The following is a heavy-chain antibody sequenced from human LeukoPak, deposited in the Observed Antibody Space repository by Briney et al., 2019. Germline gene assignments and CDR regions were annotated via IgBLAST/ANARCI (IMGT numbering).Heavy chain of an antibody. CDR2: SRIKADGYIT. CDR3: VRGLNSFDL. V-gene: IGHV3-72*01. Sequence: GGSLRLSCVVSGFTFSDHYLDWVRQSPGRGLEWVGRSRIKADGYITQYAAPVKDRFTISRDESKDSLFLQMNSLKTEDTAMYYCVRGLNSFDLWGQGTQVTVSS. D-gene: IGHD2/OR15-2a*01. J-gene: IGHJ4*02. CDR1: GFTFSDHY.